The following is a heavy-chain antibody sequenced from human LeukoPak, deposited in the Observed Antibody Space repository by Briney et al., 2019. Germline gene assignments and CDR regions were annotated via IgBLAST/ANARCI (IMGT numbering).Heavy chain of an antibody. CDR2: VYQSGST. J-gene: IGHJ4*02. Sequence: SETLSLTCAVSGGSISSGGYSWSWIRQPPGKGLEWIGYVYQSGSTYYNPSLKSRVTISVDTSKNQFSLKLSSVTAADTAVYYCARGKAHGIVADSDDYWGQGTLVTVSS. D-gene: IGHD3-22*01. CDR3: ARGKAHGIVADSDDY. CDR1: GGSISSGGYS. V-gene: IGHV4-30-2*01.